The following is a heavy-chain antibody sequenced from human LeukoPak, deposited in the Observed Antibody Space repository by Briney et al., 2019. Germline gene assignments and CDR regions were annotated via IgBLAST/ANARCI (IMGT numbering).Heavy chain of an antibody. V-gene: IGHV3-21*01. D-gene: IGHD3-10*02. CDR1: GFTFSTYY. CDR3: AELGITMIGGV. CDR2: ITTSSSYI. Sequence: PGGSLGLSCAASGFTFSTYYMNWVRQAPGKGLEWVSSITTSSSYIYYADSVKGRFTISRDNAKNSLYLQMNSLRAEDTAVYYCAELGITMIGGVWGKGTTVTISS. J-gene: IGHJ6*04.